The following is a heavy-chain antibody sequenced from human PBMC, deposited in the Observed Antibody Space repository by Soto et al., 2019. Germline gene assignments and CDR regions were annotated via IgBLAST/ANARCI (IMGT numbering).Heavy chain of an antibody. V-gene: IGHV4-31*03. CDR2: IYYSGST. CDR1: GGSISIGGYY. CDR3: ARDLYSSGWYYFDY. Sequence: SETLSLTCTVSGGSISIGGYYWSWIRQHPGKGLEWIGYIYYSGSTYYNPSLKSRVTISVDTSKNQFSLKLSSVTAADTAVYYCARDLYSSGWYYFDYWGQGTLVTVSS. D-gene: IGHD6-19*01. J-gene: IGHJ4*02.